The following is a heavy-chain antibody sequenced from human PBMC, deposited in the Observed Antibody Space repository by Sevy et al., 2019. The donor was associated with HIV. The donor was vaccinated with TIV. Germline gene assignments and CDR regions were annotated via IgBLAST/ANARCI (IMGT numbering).Heavy chain of an antibody. J-gene: IGHJ4*02. CDR1: GFTFSSYG. D-gene: IGHD3-22*01. CDR3: ARAMWYYDSSGSLDY. Sequence: GGSLRLSCAASGFTFSSYGMHWVRQAPGKGLEWVAVIWDDGSNKYYADSVKGRFTMSRDKSKNTMYLQRNSLRAEDTAVYYCARAMWYYDSSGSLDYWGQGTLVTVSS. V-gene: IGHV3-33*01. CDR2: IWDDGSNK.